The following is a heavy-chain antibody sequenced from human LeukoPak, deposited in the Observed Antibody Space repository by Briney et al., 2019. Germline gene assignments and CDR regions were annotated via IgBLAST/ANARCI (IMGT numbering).Heavy chain of an antibody. CDR3: VRDADFYKGDY. D-gene: IGHD5-24*01. CDR1: GFTFSSYG. J-gene: IGHJ4*02. V-gene: IGHV3-33*01. Sequence: GGSLRLSCAASGFTFSSYGMHWVRQAPGKGLEWVAVIWYDGSNKYYADSVKGRFTISRDNAQNSLYLQMSGLRAEDTAMYYCVRDADFYKGDYWGQGTLVTVSS. CDR2: IWYDGSNK.